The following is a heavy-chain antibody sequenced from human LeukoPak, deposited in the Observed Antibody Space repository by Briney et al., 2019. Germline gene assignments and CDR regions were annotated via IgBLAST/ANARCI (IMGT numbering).Heavy chain of an antibody. CDR2: ISYDGSNK. J-gene: IGHJ4*02. Sequence: GGSLRLSCAASGFTFSSYAMHWVRQAPGKGLEWVAVISYDGSNKYYADSVRGRFTISRDNSKNTLYLQMNSLRAEDTAVYYCARSLWFGEFKLDYWGQGTLVTVSS. D-gene: IGHD3-10*01. CDR1: GFTFSSYA. V-gene: IGHV3-30*04. CDR3: ARSLWFGEFKLDY.